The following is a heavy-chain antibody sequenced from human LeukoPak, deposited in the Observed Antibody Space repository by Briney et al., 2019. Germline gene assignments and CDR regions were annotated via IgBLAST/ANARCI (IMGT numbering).Heavy chain of an antibody. Sequence: SETLSLTCTVSGGSISSYYWSWIRQPPGKWLEWIGRIYYSGSAYYNPSLKSRVTIFVDTSKNQSSLKLSSVTAADTAVYYCARYRGCSGGICYRWFDPWGQGTLVTVSS. V-gene: IGHV4-59*05. CDR3: ARYRGCSGGICYRWFDP. CDR2: IYYSGSA. CDR1: GGSISSYY. D-gene: IGHD2-15*01. J-gene: IGHJ5*02.